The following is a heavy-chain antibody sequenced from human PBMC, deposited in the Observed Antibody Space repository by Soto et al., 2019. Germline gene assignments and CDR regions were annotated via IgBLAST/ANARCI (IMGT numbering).Heavy chain of an antibody. J-gene: IGHJ4*02. CDR3: AKGRVLLWFGEE. D-gene: IGHD3-10*01. Sequence: EVQLLESGGGLVQPGGSLRLSCAASGFTFSSYAMCWVRQAPGKGLEWVSAISGSGGSTYYADSVKGRFTISRDNSKNTLYLQMNSLRAEDTAVYYCAKGRVLLWFGEEWGQGTLVTVSS. CDR1: GFTFSSYA. V-gene: IGHV3-23*01. CDR2: ISGSGGST.